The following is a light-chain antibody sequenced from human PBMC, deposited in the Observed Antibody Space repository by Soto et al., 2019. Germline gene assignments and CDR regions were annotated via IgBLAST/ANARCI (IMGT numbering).Light chain of an antibody. CDR2: GAS. V-gene: IGKV3-20*01. CDR1: QSISNNF. CDR3: QQYGSSPPLT. J-gene: IGKJ4*01. Sequence: EIVLTQSPGTLSLSPGESAALSCRASQSISNNFLAWYQRKPGQAPRLLIYGASYRATDIPDRFSGSGSGTDFTLTISRLEPEDFAVYYCQQYGSSPPLTFGGGTKVEIK.